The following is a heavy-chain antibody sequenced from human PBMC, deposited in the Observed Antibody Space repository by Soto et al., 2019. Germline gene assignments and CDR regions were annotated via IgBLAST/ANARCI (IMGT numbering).Heavy chain of an antibody. V-gene: IGHV1-69*06. Sequence: ASVKVSCKASGGTFSSYAISWVRQAPGQGLEWVGGIIPIFGTANYAQKFQGRVTITADKSTSTAYMELSSLRSEDTAVYYCARDFGDNYYDSSGTDDAFDIWGQGTMVTVSS. CDR2: IIPIFGTA. D-gene: IGHD3-22*01. CDR1: GGTFSSYA. CDR3: ARDFGDNYYDSSGTDDAFDI. J-gene: IGHJ3*02.